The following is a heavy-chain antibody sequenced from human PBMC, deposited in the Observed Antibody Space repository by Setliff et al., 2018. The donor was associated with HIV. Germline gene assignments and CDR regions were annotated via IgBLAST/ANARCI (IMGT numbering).Heavy chain of an antibody. Sequence: TSETLSLTCTVSGGSISSSSYYWGWIRQPPGKGLEWIGNIYYSGSTYYNPSLKSRVTISVDTSKNQFSLKLSSVTAADTAVYYCARPVEMANREFDYWGQGTLVTVSS. CDR2: IYYSGST. J-gene: IGHJ4*02. V-gene: IGHV4-39*01. CDR1: GGSISSSSYY. CDR3: ARPVEMANREFDY. D-gene: IGHD1-26*01.